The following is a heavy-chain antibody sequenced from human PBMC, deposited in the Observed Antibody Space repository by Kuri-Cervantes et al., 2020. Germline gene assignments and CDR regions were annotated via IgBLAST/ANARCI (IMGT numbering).Heavy chain of an antibody. D-gene: IGHD3-10*01. CDR2: IYHSGST. V-gene: IGHV4-30-2*01. Sequence: LRLSCTVSGGSISSGGYSWSWIRQPPGQGLEWIGYIYHSGSTYYNPSLKSRVTISVDRSKNQFSLKLSSVTAADTAVYYCARFAVRGVKPNYYYGMDVWGQGTTVTVSS. CDR3: ARFAVRGVKPNYYYGMDV. CDR1: GGSISSGGYS. J-gene: IGHJ6*02.